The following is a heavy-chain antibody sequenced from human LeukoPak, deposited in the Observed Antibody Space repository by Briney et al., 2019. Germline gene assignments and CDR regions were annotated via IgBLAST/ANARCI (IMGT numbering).Heavy chain of an antibody. CDR3: ARVFGTAVAGYLYYYYGMDV. D-gene: IGHD6-19*01. CDR1: GFTFSSYG. Sequence: GGSLRLSCAASGFTFSSYGMHWVRQAPGRGLEWVAVIWYDGSNKYYADSVKGRFTISRDNSKNTLYLQMNSLRAEDTAVYYCARVFGTAVAGYLYYYYGMDVWGQGTTVTVSS. CDR2: IWYDGSNK. V-gene: IGHV3-33*01. J-gene: IGHJ6*02.